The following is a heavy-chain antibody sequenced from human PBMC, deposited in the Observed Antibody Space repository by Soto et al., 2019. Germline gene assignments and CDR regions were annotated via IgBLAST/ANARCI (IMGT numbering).Heavy chain of an antibody. Sequence: GGSLRLSCAASGFTFSSYAMSWVRQAPGKGLEWVSAISGSGGSTYYADSVKGRFTISRDNSKNTLYLQMNSLRAEDTAVYYCAKAPVDPIAAAGTPNDAFDIWGQGTMVTVSS. D-gene: IGHD6-13*01. CDR2: ISGSGGST. CDR1: GFTFSSYA. J-gene: IGHJ3*02. V-gene: IGHV3-23*01. CDR3: AKAPVDPIAAAGTPNDAFDI.